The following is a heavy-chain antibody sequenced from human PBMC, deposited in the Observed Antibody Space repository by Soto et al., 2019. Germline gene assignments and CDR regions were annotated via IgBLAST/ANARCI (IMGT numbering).Heavy chain of an antibody. CDR2: ISGGGTGT. CDR3: AKGHYYDNVGNWVANQAFDS. CDR1: GFSFNNYA. V-gene: IGHV3-23*01. J-gene: IGHJ4*02. Sequence: GGSLRLSCAVTGFSFNNYAMNWVRQAPGKGLEWVSSISGGGTGTYSADAVKGRFTISSDKSRNTVYLQMSSLRADDTAVYYCAKGHYYDNVGNWVANQAFDSWGQGGLVTVSS. D-gene: IGHD3-22*01.